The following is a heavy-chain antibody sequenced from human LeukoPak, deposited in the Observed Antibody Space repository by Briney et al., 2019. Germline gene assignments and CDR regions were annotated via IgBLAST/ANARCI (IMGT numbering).Heavy chain of an antibody. Sequence: ASVKVSCKASGYTFIGYYMHWVRQAPGQGLEWIGWINPNSGGTNYAQKFQGRVTMTRDTSISTAYMELSSLRSEDTAVYYCASLYYYDNSGYYLGSRHFHHWGQGTLVTVS. CDR1: GYTFIGYY. V-gene: IGHV1-2*02. CDR3: ASLYYYDNSGYYLGSRHFHH. J-gene: IGHJ1*01. D-gene: IGHD3-22*01. CDR2: INPNSGGT.